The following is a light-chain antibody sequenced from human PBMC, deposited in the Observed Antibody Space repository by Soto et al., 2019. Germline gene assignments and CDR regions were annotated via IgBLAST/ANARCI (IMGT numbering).Light chain of an antibody. J-gene: IGKJ4*01. Sequence: EIVMTQSPATLSVSPGERVTLSCRASQNVNSNLAWYRQKPGQAPRLLIDGASNRANGIPARFSGSGSGTEFTLTFSSLQSEDFAVYYCQQYNDWPLTFGGGTKVEI. CDR2: GAS. CDR3: QQYNDWPLT. V-gene: IGKV3-15*01. CDR1: QNVNSN.